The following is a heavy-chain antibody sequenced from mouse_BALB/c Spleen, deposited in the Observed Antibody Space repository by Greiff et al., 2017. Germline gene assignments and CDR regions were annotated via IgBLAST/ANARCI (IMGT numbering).Heavy chain of an antibody. D-gene: IGHD1-1*01. CDR3: ATSFITTVVAPSYWYFDV. Sequence: KVEESGGGLVKPGGSLKLSCAASGFTFSSYTMSWVRQTPEKRLEWVATISSGGGNTYYPDSVKGRFTISRDNAKNNLYLQMSSLRSEDTALYYCATSFITTVVAPSYWYFDVWGAGTTVTVSS. CDR2: ISSGGGNT. V-gene: IGHV5-9*03. CDR1: GFTFSSYT. J-gene: IGHJ1*01.